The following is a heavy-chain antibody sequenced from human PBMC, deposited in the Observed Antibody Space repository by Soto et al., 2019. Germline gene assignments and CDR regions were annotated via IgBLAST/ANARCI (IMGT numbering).Heavy chain of an antibody. V-gene: IGHV1-69*01. CDR3: ARYYDSTRGYGLHAFDI. CDR2: IIPIFGTA. Sequence: QVQLVQSGAEVKKPGSSVKVSCKASGGTFSSYAISWVRQAPGQGLEWMGGIIPIFGTANYAQKFQGRVTITADESTSTAYMELSSLRSEDTAVYYCARYYDSTRGYGLHAFDIWGQGTMVTVSS. D-gene: IGHD3-22*01. CDR1: GGTFSSYA. J-gene: IGHJ3*02.